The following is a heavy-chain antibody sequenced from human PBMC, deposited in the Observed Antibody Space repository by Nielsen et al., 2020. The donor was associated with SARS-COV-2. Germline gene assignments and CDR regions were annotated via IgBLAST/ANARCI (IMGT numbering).Heavy chain of an antibody. D-gene: IGHD2-2*01. CDR2: IYNSWIT. CDR1: GDSISGRSHY. Sequence: GSLRLSCTVSGDSISGRSHYWAWIRQHPKKGLEGLEWIGSIYNSWITYYNPSLKSRVTVSMDKSKNQFSLRLTSVTAADTAVYFCARQSLKIVVPASITGWFDPWGHGTLVTVSS. V-gene: IGHV4-39*01. CDR3: ARQSLKIVVPASITGWFDP. J-gene: IGHJ5*02.